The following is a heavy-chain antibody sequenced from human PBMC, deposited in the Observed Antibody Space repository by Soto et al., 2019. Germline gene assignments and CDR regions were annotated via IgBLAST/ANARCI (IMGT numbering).Heavy chain of an antibody. CDR2: ISAYNGNT. D-gene: IGHD2-8*01. Sequence: ASVKVSCKASGYTFTSYGISWVRQAPGQGLEWMGWISAYNGNTNYAQKLQGRVTMTTDTSTSTAYMELRSLRSDDTAVYYCARDGSCTNGVCYYGMDVWGQGTTVTVSS. V-gene: IGHV1-18*01. CDR1: GYTFTSYG. J-gene: IGHJ6*02. CDR3: ARDGSCTNGVCYYGMDV.